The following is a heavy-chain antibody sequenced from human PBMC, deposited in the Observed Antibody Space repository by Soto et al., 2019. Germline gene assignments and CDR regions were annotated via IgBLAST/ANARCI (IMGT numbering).Heavy chain of an antibody. CDR3: AKGGWLDDY. CDR1: GFTFSTYV. J-gene: IGHJ4*02. D-gene: IGHD6-19*01. CDR2: ISASGGDT. V-gene: IGHV3-23*01. Sequence: EVQLLESGGGLVQPGGSLRLSCAASGFTFSTYVMTWVRQAPGKGLEWVSAISASGGDTYYADSVKGRSTISRDNSKNTVYLQMNSLRVEDTATYSCAKGGWLDDYGAKGTLVTVSA.